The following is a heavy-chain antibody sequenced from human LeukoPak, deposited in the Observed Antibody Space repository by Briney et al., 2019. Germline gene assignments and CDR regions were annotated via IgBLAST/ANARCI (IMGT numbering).Heavy chain of an antibody. CDR3: AKGGSYYDFEGADAFDI. V-gene: IGHV3-23*01. J-gene: IGHJ3*02. CDR1: GFTFSSYA. Sequence: PGGSLRLSCAASGFTFSSYAMSWVRQAPGKGLEWVSAISGSGGSTYYADSVKGRFTISRDNSKNTLYLQMNSLRAEDTAVYYCAKGGSYYDFEGADAFDIWGQGTMVTVSS. CDR2: ISGSGGST. D-gene: IGHD3-3*01.